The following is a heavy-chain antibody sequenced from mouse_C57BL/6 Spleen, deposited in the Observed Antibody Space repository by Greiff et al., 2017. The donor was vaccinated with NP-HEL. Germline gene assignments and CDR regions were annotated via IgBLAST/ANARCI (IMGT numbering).Heavy chain of an antibody. D-gene: IGHD1-1*01. CDR3: ARDHGNYWYFDV. V-gene: IGHV5-16*01. CDR1: GFTFSDYY. CDR2: INYDGSST. Sequence: EVKVVESEGGLVQPGSSMKLSCTASGFTFSDYYMAWVRQVPEKGLEWVANINYDGSSTYYLDSLKSRFIIARDNAKNILYLQMSSLKSEDTATYYCARDHGNYWYFDVWGTGTTVTVSS. J-gene: IGHJ1*03.